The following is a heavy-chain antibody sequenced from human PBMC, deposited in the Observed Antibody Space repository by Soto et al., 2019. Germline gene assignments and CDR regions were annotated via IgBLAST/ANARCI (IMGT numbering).Heavy chain of an antibody. CDR3: ASGNYYDSSGYYSHFDY. V-gene: IGHV4-31*03. CDR1: GGSISSGGYY. Sequence: TLSLTCTVSGGSISSGGYYWSWIRQHPGKGLEWIGYIYYSGSTYYNPSLKSRVTISVDTSKNQFSLKLSSVTAADTAVYYCASGNYYDSSGYYSHFDYWGQGTLVTVSS. J-gene: IGHJ4*02. CDR2: IYYSGST. D-gene: IGHD3-22*01.